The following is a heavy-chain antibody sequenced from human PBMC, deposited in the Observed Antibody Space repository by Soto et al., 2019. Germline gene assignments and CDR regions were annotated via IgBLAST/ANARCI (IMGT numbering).Heavy chain of an antibody. CDR3: ARDAGITGTPGDFDY. J-gene: IGHJ4*02. D-gene: IGHD1-20*01. Sequence: GGSLRLSCAASGFTVSSSYMSWVRQAPGKGPEWVSVIYIGDSTYYADSVKGRFTMSRDSSKNTVYLQMNSLRPEDTAVYYCARDAGITGTPGDFDYWGQGALVTVSS. CDR1: GFTVSSSY. CDR2: IYIGDST. V-gene: IGHV3-53*01.